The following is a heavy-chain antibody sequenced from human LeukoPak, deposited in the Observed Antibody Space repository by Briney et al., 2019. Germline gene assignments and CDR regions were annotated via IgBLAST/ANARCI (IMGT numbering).Heavy chain of an antibody. V-gene: IGHV4-31*03. Sequence: PSKTLSLTCTVSGGSISSGGYYWTWIRQHPGKGLEWIGYIYYRGSTYYNPSLKSRVTISVDTSKNLVSLKLSSVTAADTAVYYCARGDDYGGNFDYWGQGTLVTVSS. CDR1: GGSISSGGYY. CDR3: ARGDDYGGNFDY. J-gene: IGHJ4*02. CDR2: IYYRGST. D-gene: IGHD4-23*01.